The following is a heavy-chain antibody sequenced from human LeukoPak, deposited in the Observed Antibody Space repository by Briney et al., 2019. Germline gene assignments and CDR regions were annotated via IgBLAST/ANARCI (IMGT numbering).Heavy chain of an antibody. Sequence: PSESLSLTCTVSGRSISSYYWSWIRQPPGKGLEWIGYIYYSGSTNYYPHLKSPVTISVDTSKNQCSLKLSSVTAADTAVYYWARGKYSSLYWGQGTLVTVSS. CDR2: IYYSGST. CDR3: ARGKYSSLY. CDR1: GRSISSYY. D-gene: IGHD6-6*01. J-gene: IGHJ4*02. V-gene: IGHV4-59*01.